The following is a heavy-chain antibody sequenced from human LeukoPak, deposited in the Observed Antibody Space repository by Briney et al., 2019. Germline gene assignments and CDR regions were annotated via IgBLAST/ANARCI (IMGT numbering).Heavy chain of an antibody. CDR3: ARTMGGGFDI. J-gene: IGHJ3*02. CDR1: RFTFSSYT. D-gene: IGHD4-23*01. CDR2: IISSSSYI. V-gene: IGHV3-21*01. Sequence: PGGSLRLSCAASRFTFSSYTMNWVRQAPGKGLEWVSSIISSSSYIYYADSVKGRFTISRDNAKNSLYLQMNSLRAEDTAAYYCARTMGGGFDIWGQGTMVTVSS.